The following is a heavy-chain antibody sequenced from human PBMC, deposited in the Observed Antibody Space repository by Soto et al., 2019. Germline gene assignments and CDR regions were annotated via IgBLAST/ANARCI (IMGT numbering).Heavy chain of an antibody. J-gene: IGHJ4*02. Sequence: PSGSPELTCRFSVGYISSGCNDWRWIRQHPGKGLEWIGFIYYTGHTKYNAALKSRVSISGDMSENQFSLTLTSVTAADTAVYYCAREDINESFFDSWGPGILVTVSS. D-gene: IGHD2-8*01. CDR2: IYYTGHT. CDR3: AREDINESFFDS. V-gene: IGHV4-31*03. CDR1: VGYISSGCND.